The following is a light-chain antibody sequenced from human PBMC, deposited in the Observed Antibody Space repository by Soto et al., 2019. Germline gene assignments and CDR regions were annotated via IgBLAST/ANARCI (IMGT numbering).Light chain of an antibody. V-gene: IGKV3-20*01. CDR3: QQYGSSPET. J-gene: IGKJ1*01. CDR1: QSVGSD. CDR2: GGS. Sequence: EIVMTQSPSTLSVSPGERASLSCRASQSVGSDLAWYQQKPGQAPRLLIYGGSTRATGIPARVSGSGSGTDFTLTISRLEPEDFAVYYCQQYGSSPETFGQGTKVDIK.